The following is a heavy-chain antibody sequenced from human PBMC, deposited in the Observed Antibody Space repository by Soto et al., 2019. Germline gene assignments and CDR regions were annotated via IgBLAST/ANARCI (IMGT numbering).Heavy chain of an antibody. CDR2: IYHTGST. D-gene: IGHD2-2*02. V-gene: IGHV4-30-4*01. Sequence: SETLSLTCTVSGGSMSRGDYYWSWIRQPPGKGLEWIGFIYHTGSTYYNPSLKSRVTISVDRSKNQFSLKLSSVTAADTAVYYRARRHACSIDFWGQATLVTLS. CDR1: GGSMSRGDYY. CDR3: ARRHACSIDF. J-gene: IGHJ4*02.